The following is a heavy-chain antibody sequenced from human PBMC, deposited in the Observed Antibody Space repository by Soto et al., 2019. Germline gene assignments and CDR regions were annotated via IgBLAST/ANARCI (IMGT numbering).Heavy chain of an antibody. Sequence: QITLKESGPTQVRPTQTLMLTCTFSGFSLASSGVGVAWLRKPPGRALEWLAVVYWDDDKRYISSLKTRLTIANDISRNQVVLIMTHMDPADTATYYCAHRGNMYGTWDWGYFDYWGQGAQVTVAS. J-gene: IGHJ4*02. V-gene: IGHV2-5*02. CDR3: AHRGNMYGTWDWGYFDY. CDR2: VYWDDDK. CDR1: GFSLASSGVG. D-gene: IGHD7-27*01.